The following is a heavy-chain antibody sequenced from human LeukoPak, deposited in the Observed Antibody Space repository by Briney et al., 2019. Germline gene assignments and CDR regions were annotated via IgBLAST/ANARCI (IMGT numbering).Heavy chain of an antibody. V-gene: IGHV3-23*01. CDR1: GFTFTIYA. Sequence: GGCLRLSCAASGFTFTIYAMSWVRQAPGKGLEWVSGIRGSGNRTHYADSVKGRFPIFRDTSENTLYMQMNSLRAEDTAVYHCAKETTMIVVDRNAFDVWGQGTMVTVSS. CDR3: AKETTMIVVDRNAFDV. D-gene: IGHD3-22*01. J-gene: IGHJ3*01. CDR2: IRGSGNRT.